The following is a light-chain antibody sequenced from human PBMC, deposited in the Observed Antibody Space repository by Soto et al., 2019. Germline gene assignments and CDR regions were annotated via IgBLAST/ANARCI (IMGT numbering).Light chain of an antibody. Sequence: EIVLTQSPATLSLSPGERATLSCRASQSVSSYLAWYQQKPGQAPRLLIYDASNRATGIPARFSGSGSGTEYNLTISRLEPEDFALYYCHQHGSSPFTFGQGTRLEIK. CDR3: HQHGSSPFT. CDR2: DAS. V-gene: IGKV3-11*01. CDR1: QSVSSY. J-gene: IGKJ2*01.